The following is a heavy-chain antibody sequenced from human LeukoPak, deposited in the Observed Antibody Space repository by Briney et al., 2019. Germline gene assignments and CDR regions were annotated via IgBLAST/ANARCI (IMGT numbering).Heavy chain of an antibody. D-gene: IGHD3-10*01. CDR2: IIPIFGTA. V-gene: IGHV1-69*05. CDR3: ARDGGLWFGELAYYYMDV. J-gene: IGHJ6*03. CDR1: GGTFSSYA. Sequence: SVKVSCKASGGTFSSYAISWVRQAPGQGLEWMGGIIPIFGTANYAQKFQGRVTITTDESTSTAYMELRSLRSEDTAVYYCARDGGLWFGELAYYYMDVWGKGTTVTVSS.